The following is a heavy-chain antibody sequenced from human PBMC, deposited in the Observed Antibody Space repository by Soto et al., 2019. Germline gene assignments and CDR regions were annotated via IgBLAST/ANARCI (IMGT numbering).Heavy chain of an antibody. V-gene: IGHV3-23*01. CDR3: AKVVQAYYFDY. J-gene: IGHJ4*02. CDR1: GLSFSSYA. CDR2: ISGSGGST. Sequence: GSLRLSCAGSGLSFSSYAIFWVRQAPGKGLEWVSAISGSGGSTYYADSVKGRFTISRDNSKKTLYLQMNSLRAEDTAVYYCAKVVQAYYFDYWGQGTLVTVSS.